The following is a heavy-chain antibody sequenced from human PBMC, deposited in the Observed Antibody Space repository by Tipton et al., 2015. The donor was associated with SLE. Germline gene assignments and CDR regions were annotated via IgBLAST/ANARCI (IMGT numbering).Heavy chain of an antibody. V-gene: IGHV4-61*09. CDR3: ASSPGSFDL. CDR1: GGSISSGSYY. Sequence: TLSLTCTVSGGSISSGSYYWSWIRQPAGKGLEWIGYIYTSGSTNYNPSLKSRVTISVDTSKNQFSLKLSSVSAADTAVYYCASSPGSFDLWGRGTLVTVSS. J-gene: IGHJ2*01. D-gene: IGHD3-10*01. CDR2: IYTSGST.